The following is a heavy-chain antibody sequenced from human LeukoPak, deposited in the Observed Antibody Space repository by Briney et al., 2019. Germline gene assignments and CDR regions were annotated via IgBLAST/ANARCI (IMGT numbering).Heavy chain of an antibody. D-gene: IGHD4-17*01. V-gene: IGHV3-30*18. J-gene: IGHJ4*02. CDR1: GFTFSSYG. CDR3: AKGGSYGDY. CDR2: ISYDGSNK. Sequence: GRSLRLSCAASGFTFSSYGMHWVRQAPGKGLEWVAVISYDGSNKYYADSVKGRFTISRDNSKNTLYLQMNGLRAEDTAVYYCAKGGSYGDYWGQGTLVTVSS.